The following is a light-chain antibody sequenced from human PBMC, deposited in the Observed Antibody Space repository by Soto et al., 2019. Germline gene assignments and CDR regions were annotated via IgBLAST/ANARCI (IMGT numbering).Light chain of an antibody. Sequence: EILLTQSPGTLYLSPGDRSTLSCRGSQSVSINLASYQQKPGQAPRILIYDASTTATGIPARFSRSGSGTEFTLTIISLQSKDFAVYYCQQYNNWHPLTFGGGTKVDIK. CDR3: QQYNNWHPLT. J-gene: IGKJ4*01. CDR2: DAS. V-gene: IGKV3D-15*01. CDR1: QSVSIN.